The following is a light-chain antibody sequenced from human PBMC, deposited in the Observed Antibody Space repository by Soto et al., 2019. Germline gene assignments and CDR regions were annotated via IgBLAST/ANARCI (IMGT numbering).Light chain of an antibody. J-gene: IGKJ1*01. CDR3: QQRSSWWT. Sequence: ETVLTQSPATLSLSPGDRATLSCRASQSITTYLAWYQQKTGQAPRLLFYDASNRATGIPARFSASVSGTDFTLTISSLEPEDSAVYYCQQRSSWWTFGQGTKVEIK. V-gene: IGKV3-11*01. CDR2: DAS. CDR1: QSITTY.